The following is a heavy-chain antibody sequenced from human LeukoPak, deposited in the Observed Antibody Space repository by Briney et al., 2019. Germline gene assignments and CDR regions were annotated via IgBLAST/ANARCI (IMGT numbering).Heavy chain of an antibody. J-gene: IGHJ5*02. Sequence: SETLSLTCTVSGGSISSGDYYWSWIRQPPGKGLEWIGYIYYSGSTYYNPSLKSRVTISVDTSKNQFSLKLSSVTAADTAVYYCARGRSRYDYVPFDPLGQGTLVTVSS. CDR2: IYYSGST. V-gene: IGHV4-30-4*01. CDR1: GGSISSGDYY. D-gene: IGHD3-16*01. CDR3: ARGRSRYDYVPFDP.